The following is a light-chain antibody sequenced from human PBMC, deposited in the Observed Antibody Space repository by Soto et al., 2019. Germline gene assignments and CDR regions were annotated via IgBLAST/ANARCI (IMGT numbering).Light chain of an antibody. J-gene: IGKJ5*01. Sequence: EIVMTQSPATLSVSPGQRVTLSCRASQSVSTNLAWYQQRPGQVPRLLIYATSTRATGIPARFSGSGSGTELTLTISSLQSEDLAVYYCQQYNNWLAITFGQGTRLEIK. CDR2: ATS. V-gene: IGKV3-15*01. CDR1: QSVSTN. CDR3: QQYNNWLAIT.